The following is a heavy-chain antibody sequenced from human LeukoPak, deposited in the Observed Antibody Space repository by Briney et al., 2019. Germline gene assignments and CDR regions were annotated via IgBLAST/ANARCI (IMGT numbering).Heavy chain of an antibody. J-gene: IGHJ4*02. CDR1: GFTFSGYA. V-gene: IGHV3-30-3*01. Sequence: GRSLRLSCAASGFTFSGYAMHWVRQAPGKGLEWVAVISYDGSNKYYADSVKGRFTISRDNSKNTLYLQMNSLRAEDTAVYYCASIAAYWGQGTLVTVSS. CDR2: ISYDGSNK. CDR3: ASIAAY. D-gene: IGHD6-6*01.